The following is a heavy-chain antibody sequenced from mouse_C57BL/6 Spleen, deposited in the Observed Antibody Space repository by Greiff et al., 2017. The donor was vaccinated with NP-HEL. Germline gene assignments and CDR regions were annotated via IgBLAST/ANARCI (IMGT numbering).Heavy chain of an antibody. CDR1: GYAFTNYL. J-gene: IGHJ1*03. CDR2: INPGSGGT. D-gene: IGHD1-1*02. V-gene: IGHV1-54*01. Sequence: QVQLQQSGAELVRPGTSVKVSCKASGYAFTNYLIEWVKQRPGQGLEWIGVINPGSGGTNYNEKFKGKATLTADKSSSTAYMQLSSLTSEDSAVYFCAGSGGYWYFDVWGTGTTVTVSS. CDR3: AGSGGYWYFDV.